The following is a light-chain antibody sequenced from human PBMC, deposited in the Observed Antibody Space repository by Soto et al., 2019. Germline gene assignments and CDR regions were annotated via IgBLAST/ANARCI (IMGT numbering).Light chain of an antibody. CDR3: QVWDGRSFQGV. CDR1: SIGSKS. Sequence: YELTQHPSVSVAPGQTARIACDGDSIGSKSVNWYQQRPGQAPVVVVYDDTERPTGIPERFSGSNSGNTATLTITSVEAGDEADYYCQVWDGRSFQGVFGSGTKVTLL. V-gene: IGLV3-21*02. CDR2: DDT. J-gene: IGLJ1*01.